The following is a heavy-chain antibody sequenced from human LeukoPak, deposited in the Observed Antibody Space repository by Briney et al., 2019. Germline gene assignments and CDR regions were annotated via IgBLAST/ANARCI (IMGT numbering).Heavy chain of an antibody. V-gene: IGHV3-23*01. CDR1: GFTFSSYA. CDR2: ISVSGGGT. J-gene: IGHJ4*02. CDR3: ASVQLETYNRDNSENICFDH. D-gene: IGHD1-14*01. Sequence: GGSLRLSCAASGFTFSSYAMSWVRQAPGKGLEWVSTISVSGGGTYYADSVKGRFTISRDNSKNTLYLQLNSLRAEDTAVYYCASVQLETYNRDNSENICFDHWGQGTLVTVSS.